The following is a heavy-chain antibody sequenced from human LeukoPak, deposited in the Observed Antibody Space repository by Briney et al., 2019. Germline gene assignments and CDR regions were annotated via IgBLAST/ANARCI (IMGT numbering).Heavy chain of an antibody. D-gene: IGHD6-25*01. CDR2: IRYDGSNN. Sequence: GGSLRLSCAASGFSSSSYGMSWVRQAPGKGLEGVAFIRYDGSNNYYADSVKGRFTISRDNSKNTLYLQMNSLRAEDTAVYYCARDRHVAAAGYYFDYWGQGTLVTVSS. CDR1: GFSSSSYG. CDR3: ARDRHVAAAGYYFDY. V-gene: IGHV3-30*02. J-gene: IGHJ4*02.